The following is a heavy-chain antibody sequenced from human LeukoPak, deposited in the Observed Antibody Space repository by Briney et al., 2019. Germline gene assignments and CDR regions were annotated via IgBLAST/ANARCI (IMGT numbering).Heavy chain of an antibody. CDR1: GFTFSSYS. CDR3: AKSPSSSPTYCFDY. CDR2: ISGSGGST. V-gene: IGHV3-23*01. J-gene: IGHJ4*02. D-gene: IGHD6-13*01. Sequence: GGSLRLSCAASGFTFSSYSMSWVHQAAGKGLEWVSAISGSGGSTYYADSVKGRFTISRDNSKNTLYLQMNSLRAEDTAVYARAKSPSSSPTYCFDYWGPGTLVTVSS.